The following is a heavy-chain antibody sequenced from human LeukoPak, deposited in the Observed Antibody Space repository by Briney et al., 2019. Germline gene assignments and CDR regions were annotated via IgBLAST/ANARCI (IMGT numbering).Heavy chain of an antibody. Sequence: QPGRSLRLSCAASGFTFSGYGMHWVRQAPGKGLEWVTVISFDGSNKYYADSVKGRFTISRDNSKNTLYLQMNSLRAEDTAVYYCAATPDYFNYWGQGTLVTVSS. CDR2: ISFDGSNK. V-gene: IGHV3-30*03. CDR3: AATPDYFNY. D-gene: IGHD5-12*01. J-gene: IGHJ4*02. CDR1: GFTFSGYG.